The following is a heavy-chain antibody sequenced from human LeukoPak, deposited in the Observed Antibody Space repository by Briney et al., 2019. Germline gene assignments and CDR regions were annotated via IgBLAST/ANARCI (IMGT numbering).Heavy chain of an antibody. CDR3: ANSLWRFVEELYYYYDMDF. D-gene: IGHD3-3*01. CDR2: IIPILGIA. J-gene: IGHJ6*03. Sequence: SVKVSCKASGGTFSSYTISWVRQDPGQGLEWMGRIIPILGIANYAQKFQGRVTITADKSTSTAYMELSSLRSEDAAVNYCANSLWRFVEELYYYYDMDFWGKGTTVTVSS. V-gene: IGHV1-69*02. CDR1: GGTFSSYT.